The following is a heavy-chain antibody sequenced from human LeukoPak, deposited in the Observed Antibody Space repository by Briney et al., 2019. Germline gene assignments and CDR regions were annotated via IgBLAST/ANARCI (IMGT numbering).Heavy chain of an antibody. D-gene: IGHD3-10*01. V-gene: IGHV4-34*01. J-gene: IGHJ4*02. CDR2: INYSGST. CDR1: GGSFSGYY. CDR3: ARGGEGYHFGSASQDY. Sequence: SQTLSLTCTVYGGSFSGYYWSWIRQPPGKGLEWIGEINYSGSTNYNPSLKSRVTISVDTSRNQFSLKLRSVTAADTAIYYCARGGEGYHFGSASQDYWGQGTLVTVSS.